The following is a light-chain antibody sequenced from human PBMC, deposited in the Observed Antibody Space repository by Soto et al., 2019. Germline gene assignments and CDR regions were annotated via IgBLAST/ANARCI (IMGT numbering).Light chain of an antibody. V-gene: IGLV1-36*01. Sequence: QSVLTQPPSVSDTPNQRVTISCSGSSSNIGKNAVAWYQQYPGQAPKLIVFFDDLVPSGVSDRFSGSKSGTSASLAIADLQSDDEADYYCATWDDSLNAQIFGGGTKLTVL. J-gene: IGLJ2*01. CDR1: SSNIGKNA. CDR3: ATWDDSLNAQI. CDR2: FDD.